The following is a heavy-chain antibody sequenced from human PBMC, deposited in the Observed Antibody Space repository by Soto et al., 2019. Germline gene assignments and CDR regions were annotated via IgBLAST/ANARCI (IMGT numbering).Heavy chain of an antibody. V-gene: IGHV3-7*03. CDR1: GFTFSSNC. Sequence: ESLTLSGAASGFTFSSNCRSWVAQAPGKVLEWVANIKQDGSEKYYVDSVKGRFTISRDNAKNSLYLQMNSLRAEDTAVYYCARETHYDSSGYGSKWGQGTLVTVSS. CDR2: IKQDGSEK. J-gene: IGHJ4*02. CDR3: ARETHYDSSGYGSK. D-gene: IGHD3-22*01.